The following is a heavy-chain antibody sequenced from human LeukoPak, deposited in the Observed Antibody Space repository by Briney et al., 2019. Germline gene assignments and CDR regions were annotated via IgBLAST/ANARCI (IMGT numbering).Heavy chain of an antibody. J-gene: IGHJ4*02. Sequence: PGGSLRLSCVASGFTFRNYYMHWVRQAPGKGLEWVSAISGSGGSTDYADSVKGRFTISRDNSKSTLYLQMNSLRVEDTAVYYCATDSSSWYFDSWGQGTLVTVSS. D-gene: IGHD6-13*01. CDR1: GFTFRNYY. CDR2: ISGSGGST. CDR3: ATDSSSWYFDS. V-gene: IGHV3-23*01.